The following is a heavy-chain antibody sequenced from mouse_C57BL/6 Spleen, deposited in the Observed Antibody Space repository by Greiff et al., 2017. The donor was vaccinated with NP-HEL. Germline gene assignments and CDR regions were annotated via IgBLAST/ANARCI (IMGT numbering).Heavy chain of an antibody. V-gene: IGHV1-55*01. CDR1: GYTFTSYW. Sequence: QVQLKQSGAELVKPGASVKMSCKASGYTFTSYWITWVKQRPGQGLEWIGDIYPGSGSTNYNEKFKSKATLTVDTSSSTAYMQLSSLTSEDSAVYYCARGREITTVVEAMDYWGQGTSVTVSS. CDR2: IYPGSGST. J-gene: IGHJ4*01. D-gene: IGHD1-1*01. CDR3: ARGREITTVVEAMDY.